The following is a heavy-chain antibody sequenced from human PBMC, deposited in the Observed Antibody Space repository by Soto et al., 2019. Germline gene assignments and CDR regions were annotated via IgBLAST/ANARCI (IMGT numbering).Heavy chain of an antibody. CDR3: ARESIELYYDYIWGSYRAKIFDY. CDR1: GFTFSSYS. Sequence: GGSLRLSCAASGFTFSSYSMNWVRQAPGKGLEWVSYISSSSSTIYYADSVKGRFTISRDNAKNSLYLQMNSLRAEDTAVYYCARESIELYYDYIWGSYRAKIFDYWDQGTLVTVSS. V-gene: IGHV3-48*01. CDR2: ISSSSSTI. J-gene: IGHJ4*02. D-gene: IGHD3-16*02.